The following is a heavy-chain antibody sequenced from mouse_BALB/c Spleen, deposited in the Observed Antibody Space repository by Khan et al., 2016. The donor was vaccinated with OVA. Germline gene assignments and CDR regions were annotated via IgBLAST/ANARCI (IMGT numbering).Heavy chain of an antibody. J-gene: IGHJ3*01. Sequence: QVQLKQSGAELAQPGASVTMSCQTSGYTFTTYWMHWVKQRPGQGLEWIGYINPTTGYAEYNQRFKDKTTLTTDKSSSPAYIQLSRLTAEDSEVYYCTRRGLYGSFAYWGQGTLVTVSA. D-gene: IGHD1-1*02. CDR2: INPTTGYA. CDR3: TRRGLYGSFAY. V-gene: IGHV1-7*01. CDR1: GYTFTTYW.